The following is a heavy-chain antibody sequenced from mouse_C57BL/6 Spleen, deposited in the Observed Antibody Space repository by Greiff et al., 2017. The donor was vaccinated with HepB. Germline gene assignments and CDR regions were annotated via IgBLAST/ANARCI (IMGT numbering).Heavy chain of an antibody. D-gene: IGHD2-1*01. CDR3: ARNLYGNYWYFDV. CDR1: GFSLTSYG. Sequence: VQLQQSGPGLVQPSQSLSITCTVSGFSLTSYGVHWVRQSPGKGLEWLGVIWSGGSTDYNAAFISRLSISKDNSKSQVFFKMNSLQADDTAIYYCARNLYGNYWYFDVWGTGTTVTVSS. J-gene: IGHJ1*03. CDR2: IWSGGST. V-gene: IGHV2-2*01.